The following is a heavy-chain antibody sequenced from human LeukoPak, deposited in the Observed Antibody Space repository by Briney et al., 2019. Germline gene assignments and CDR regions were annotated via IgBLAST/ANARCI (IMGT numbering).Heavy chain of an antibody. CDR2: IYPGDSDT. CDR1: GYSFTTYW. V-gene: IGHV5-51*01. D-gene: IGHD3-22*01. J-gene: IGHJ3*02. Sequence: GESLKISCKGSGYSFTTYWIGWVRQMPGKGLEWMGIIYPGDSDTRYSPSFQGQVTISADKSISTAYLQWSSLKASDTAMYYCARGLGYGSGYYYGNHDAFDIWGQGTMVTVSS. CDR3: ARGLGYGSGYYYGNHDAFDI.